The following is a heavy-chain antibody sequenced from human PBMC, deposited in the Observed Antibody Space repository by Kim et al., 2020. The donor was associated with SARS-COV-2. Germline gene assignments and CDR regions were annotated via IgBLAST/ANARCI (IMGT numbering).Heavy chain of an antibody. V-gene: IGHV3-23*01. CDR3: VREAGSGSGDY. CDR2: T. D-gene: IGHD3-10*01. J-gene: IGHJ4*02. Sequence: TYYADSVKGRFTSSRDNSKNALYLQMNSLRAEDTALYYCVREAGSGSGDYWGQGTLVTVSS.